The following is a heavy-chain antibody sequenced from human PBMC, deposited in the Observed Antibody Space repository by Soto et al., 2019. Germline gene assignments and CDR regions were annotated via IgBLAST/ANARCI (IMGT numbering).Heavy chain of an antibody. Sequence: QLQLQESGSGLVKPSQILSLTCAVSGASISSGGYSWSWLRQPPGKRLVWIVNIYHSGSNYYNPSLKRRVTILLERSKNRFALKLSSVTDAATAMYYWARGGTAYWFDPWGQGTLVTVSS. CDR1: GASISSGGYS. J-gene: IGHJ5*02. V-gene: IGHV4-30-2*01. CDR2: IYHSGSN. CDR3: ARGGTAYWFDP. D-gene: IGHD1-1*01.